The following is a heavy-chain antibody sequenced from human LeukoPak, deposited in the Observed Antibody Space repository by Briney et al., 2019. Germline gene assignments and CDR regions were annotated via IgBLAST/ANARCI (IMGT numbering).Heavy chain of an antibody. J-gene: IGHJ4*02. CDR2: IYYSGST. CDR1: GGSISSGGYY. V-gene: IGHV4-31*03. Sequence: SQTLSLICTVSGGSISSGGYYWSWIRQHPGKGLEWIGYIYYSGSTYYNPSLKSRVTISVDTSKNQFSLKLSSVTAADTAVYYCARAGYCSSTSCLLKGYYFDYWGQGTLVTVSS. D-gene: IGHD2-2*03. CDR3: ARAGYCSSTSCLLKGYYFDY.